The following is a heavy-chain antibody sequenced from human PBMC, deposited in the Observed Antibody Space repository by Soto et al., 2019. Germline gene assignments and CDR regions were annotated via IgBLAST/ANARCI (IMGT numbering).Heavy chain of an antibody. CDR1: GFTFSSYG. J-gene: IGHJ5*02. D-gene: IGHD6-13*01. Sequence: QVQLVESGGGVVQPGRSLRLSCAASGFTFSSYGMHWVRQAPGKGLEWVAVIWYDGSNKYYADSVKGRFTISRDNSKNTLYLQMNSLRAEDTAVYYCAREKPRASSWGFDPWGQGTLVTVSS. V-gene: IGHV3-33*01. CDR2: IWYDGSNK. CDR3: AREKPRASSWGFDP.